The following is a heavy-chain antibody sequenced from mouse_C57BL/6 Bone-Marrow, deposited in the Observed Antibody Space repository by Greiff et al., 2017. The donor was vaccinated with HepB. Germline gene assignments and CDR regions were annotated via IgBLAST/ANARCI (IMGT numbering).Heavy chain of an antibody. D-gene: IGHD1-1*01. V-gene: IGHV5-2*01. CDR2: INSDGGST. J-gene: IGHJ3*01. CDR1: EYEFPSHD. Sequence: EVKVVESGGGLVQPGESLKLSCESNEYEFPSHDMSWVRKTPEKRLELVAAINSDGGSTYYPDTMERRFIISRDNTKKTLYLQMSSLRSEDTALYYCARRLPLRLAGADWGQGTLVTVSA. CDR3: ARRLPLRLAGAD.